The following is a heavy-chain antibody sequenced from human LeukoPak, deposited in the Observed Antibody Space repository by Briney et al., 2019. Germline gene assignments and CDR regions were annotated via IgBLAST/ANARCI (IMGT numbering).Heavy chain of an antibody. Sequence: PSETLSLTCTVAGGSISSYYWSWIRQPAGKVLEWIGLIYTSGSTNYNPSLKSQVTISVDTSKNHSSLKLSSVTAADTAVYYCARSRLITFGGVIVPEYYFDYWGQGTLVTVSS. D-gene: IGHD3-16*02. V-gene: IGHV4-4*07. CDR2: IYTSGST. CDR1: GGSISSYY. CDR3: ARSRLITFGGVIVPEYYFDY. J-gene: IGHJ4*02.